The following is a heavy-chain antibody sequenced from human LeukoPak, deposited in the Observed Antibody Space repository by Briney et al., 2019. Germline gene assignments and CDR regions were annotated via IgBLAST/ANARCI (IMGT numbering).Heavy chain of an antibody. Sequence: SETLSLTCTVSGGSTSSSSYYWGWIRQPPGKGLEWIGSIYYSGSTYYNPSLKSRVTISVDTSKNQFSLKLSSVTAADTAVYYCARDRSLIVVGVNAFDIWGQGTMVTVSS. CDR1: GGSTSSSSYY. CDR2: IYYSGST. D-gene: IGHD2-15*01. CDR3: ARDRSLIVVGVNAFDI. V-gene: IGHV4-39*07. J-gene: IGHJ3*02.